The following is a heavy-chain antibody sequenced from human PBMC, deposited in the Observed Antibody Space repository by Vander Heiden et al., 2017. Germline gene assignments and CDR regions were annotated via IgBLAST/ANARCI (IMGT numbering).Heavy chain of an antibody. CDR2: ISDSAGTK. J-gene: IGHJ5*02. D-gene: IGHD2-15*01. CDR1: GLTFSNYA. V-gene: IGHV3-23*01. CDR3: AKEALLAGRPFDP. Sequence: EVQLLESGGGLVQPGGSLRLPCAASGLTFSNYAMSWVRQAPGEGLEWGPAISDSAGTKYYADSVKGRFTISRDNSKNTLYLQVNSLRAEDTAVYYCAKEALLAGRPFDPWGQGTLVTVSS.